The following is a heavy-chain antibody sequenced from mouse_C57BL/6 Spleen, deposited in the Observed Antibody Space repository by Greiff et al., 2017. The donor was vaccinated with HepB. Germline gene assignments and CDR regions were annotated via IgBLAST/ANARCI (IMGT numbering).Heavy chain of an antibody. CDR2: IYPGSGST. D-gene: IGHD2-3*01. CDR3: ARGRWLLRDYAMDY. Sequence: VQLQQSGAELVKPGASVKMSCKASGYTFTSYWITWVKQRPGQGLEWIGDIYPGSGSTNYNEKFKSKATLTGDTSSSTAYQQLSSLTSEDSAVYYCARGRWLLRDYAMDYWGQGTSVTVSS. V-gene: IGHV1-55*01. J-gene: IGHJ4*01. CDR1: GYTFTSYW.